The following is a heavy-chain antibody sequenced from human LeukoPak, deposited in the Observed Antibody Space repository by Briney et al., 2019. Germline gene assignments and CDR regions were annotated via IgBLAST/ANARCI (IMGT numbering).Heavy chain of an antibody. CDR3: AKWPEGAMDYFDY. CDR2: ISGDGTRT. V-gene: IGHV3-23*01. Sequence: GGSLRLSCAASGFSFSSYAMSWARQAPVKGLEWVSAISGDGTRTYYADSVKGRFTISRDDSKNTLYLEMSSLRVEDTAIYYCAKWPEGAMDYFDYWGQGTLVTVSS. D-gene: IGHD3-16*01. CDR1: GFSFSSYA. J-gene: IGHJ4*02.